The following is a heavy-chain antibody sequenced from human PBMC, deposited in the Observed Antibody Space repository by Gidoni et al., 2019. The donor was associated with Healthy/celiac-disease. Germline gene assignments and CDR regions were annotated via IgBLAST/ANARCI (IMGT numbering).Heavy chain of an antibody. D-gene: IGHD6-6*01. V-gene: IGHV4-34*01. J-gene: IGHJ4*02. CDR2: INHSGST. Sequence: QVQLQQCGAGLLKPSETLSLTCAVYGGSFSGYYWSWIRQPPGKGLEWIGEINHSGSTNYNPSLKSRVTISVDTSKNQFSLKLSSVTAADTAVYYCASLGSSSGWGQGTLVTVSS. CDR3: ASLGSSSG. CDR1: GGSFSGYY.